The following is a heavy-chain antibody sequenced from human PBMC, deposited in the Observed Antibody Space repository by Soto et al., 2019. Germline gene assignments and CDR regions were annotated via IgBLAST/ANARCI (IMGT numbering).Heavy chain of an antibody. D-gene: IGHD6-13*01. V-gene: IGHV3-7*01. Sequence: EVQLVESGGGLVQPGGSLRLSCVDSGFTFSSYWMSWVRQAPVKGLEWVGNIKQDGSEENYVDSVKGRFTISRDNAKNSMYLQMGSLGVEDTGVYYCGRIAASGRGWEVWGQGTTVVVSS. CDR2: IKQDGSEE. CDR1: GFTFSSYW. CDR3: GRIAASGRGWEV. J-gene: IGHJ6*02.